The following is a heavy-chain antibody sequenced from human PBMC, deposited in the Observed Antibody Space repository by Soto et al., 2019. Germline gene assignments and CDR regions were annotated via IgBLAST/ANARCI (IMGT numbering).Heavy chain of an antibody. D-gene: IGHD3-22*01. CDR1: GLTFSNYA. CDR2: IGGRGDNT. J-gene: IGHJ1*01. V-gene: IGHV3-23*01. Sequence: EVQLLESGGGLVQPGGFLRLSCAASGLTFSNYAMSWVRQAPGKGLEWVSSIGGRGDNTYYAESVEGRFTISRDISKNALYLHVNSLRVDDTAIYYCANYYDSSGYPHGFFQHWGQGTLVTVSS. CDR3: ANYYDSSGYPHGFFQH.